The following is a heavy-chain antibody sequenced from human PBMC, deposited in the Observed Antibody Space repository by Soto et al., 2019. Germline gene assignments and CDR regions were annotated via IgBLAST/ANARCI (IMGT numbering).Heavy chain of an antibody. D-gene: IGHD6-6*01. Sequence: TSETLSLTCTVSGGSISSSSYYWGWIRQPPGKGLEWIGSIYYSGSTYYNPSLKSRVTISVDTSKNQFSLKLSSVTAADTAVYYCARSLGSSSSIRFDPWGQGTLVTVSS. CDR3: ARSLGSSSSIRFDP. CDR2: IYYSGST. J-gene: IGHJ5*02. V-gene: IGHV4-39*01. CDR1: GGSISSSSYY.